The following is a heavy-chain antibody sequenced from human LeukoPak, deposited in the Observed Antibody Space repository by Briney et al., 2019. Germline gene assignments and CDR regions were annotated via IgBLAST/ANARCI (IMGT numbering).Heavy chain of an antibody. CDR1: GFTFSSYA. J-gene: IGHJ4*02. CDR2: ITDGGGST. CDR3: AKGSAAARPYYFDY. V-gene: IGHV3-23*01. D-gene: IGHD6-6*01. Sequence: PRGSLRLSCAASGFTFSSYAMSWVRQAPGQGLEWVSAITDGGGSTYYADSVKGRFTISRDNSERTLFLQMNSLRAEDTATYYCAKGSAAARPYYFDYWGQGTLVTVSS.